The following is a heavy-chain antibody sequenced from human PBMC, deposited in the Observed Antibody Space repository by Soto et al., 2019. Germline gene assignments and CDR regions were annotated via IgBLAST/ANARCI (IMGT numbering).Heavy chain of an antibody. CDR1: GYTFTSYG. J-gene: IGHJ6*03. CDR2: ISAYNGNT. CDR3: ARVVNYPFQIYYYYMDV. D-gene: IGHD1-7*01. V-gene: IGHV1-18*01. Sequence: QVQLVQSGAEVKKPGASVKVSCKASGYTFTSYGISWVRQAPGQGLEWMGWISAYNGNTNYAQKLQGRVTMTTDTSTRTAYMELRSLRSDDTAVYYCARVVNYPFQIYYYYMDVWGKGTTVTVSS.